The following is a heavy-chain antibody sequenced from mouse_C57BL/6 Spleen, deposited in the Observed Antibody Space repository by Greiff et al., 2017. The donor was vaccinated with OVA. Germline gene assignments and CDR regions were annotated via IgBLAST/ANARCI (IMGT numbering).Heavy chain of an antibody. D-gene: IGHD1-1*01. J-gene: IGHJ2*01. V-gene: IGHV5-9*01. CDR3: ARLGYYGSSLDY. CDR2: ISGGGGNT. Sequence: EVQGVESGGGLVKPGGSLKLSCAASGFTFSSYTMSWVRQTPEKRLEWVATISGGGGNTYYPDSVKGRFTISRDNAKNTLYLQMSSLRSEDTALYYCARLGYYGSSLDYWGQGTTLTVSS. CDR1: GFTFSSYT.